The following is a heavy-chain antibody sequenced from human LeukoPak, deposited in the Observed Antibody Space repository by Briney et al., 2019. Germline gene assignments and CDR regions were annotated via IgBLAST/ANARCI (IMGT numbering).Heavy chain of an antibody. D-gene: IGHD3-16*01. J-gene: IGHJ5*02. Sequence: SETLSLTCTVSVGSIGTHYCSWIRQPPGKGLEWIGCISNSGTTNYNPSLKSRLDMSVDTSKNQFSLKLSSVTAADTAVYYCARHLGLARGSNWLDPWGQGTLVIVSS. CDR3: ARHLGLARGSNWLDP. V-gene: IGHV4-59*08. CDR2: ISNSGTT. CDR1: VGSIGTHY.